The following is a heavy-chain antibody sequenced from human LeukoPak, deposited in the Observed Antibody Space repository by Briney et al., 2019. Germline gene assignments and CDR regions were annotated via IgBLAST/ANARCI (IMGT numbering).Heavy chain of an antibody. CDR3: ARVIAVAGSPDYYYYYGMDV. CDR2: INHSGST. J-gene: IGHJ6*02. CDR1: GGSISSGGYY. D-gene: IGHD6-19*01. Sequence: SQTLSLTCTVSGGSISSGGYYWSWIRQPPGKGLEWIGEINHSGSTNYNPSLKSRVTISVDTSKNQFSLKLSSVTAADTAVYYCARVIAVAGSPDYYYYYGMDVWGQGTTVTVSS. V-gene: IGHV4-30-2*01.